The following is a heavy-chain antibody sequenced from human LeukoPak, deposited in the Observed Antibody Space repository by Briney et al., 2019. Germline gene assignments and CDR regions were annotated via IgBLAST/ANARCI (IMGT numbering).Heavy chain of an antibody. J-gene: IGHJ3*02. Sequence: PSETLSLTCAVYGGSFSGYYWSWIRQPPGKGLEWIGEINHSGSTNYNPSLKRRVTISVVTSKNQFSLKLSSVTAADKAVYYCARGHKITIWGQGTMVTVSS. D-gene: IGHD5-24*01. CDR1: GGSFSGYY. CDR3: ARGHKITI. CDR2: INHSGST. V-gene: IGHV4-34*01.